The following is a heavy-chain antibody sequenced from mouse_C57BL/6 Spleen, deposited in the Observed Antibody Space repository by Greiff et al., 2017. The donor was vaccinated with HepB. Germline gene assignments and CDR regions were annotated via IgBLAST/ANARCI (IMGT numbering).Heavy chain of an antibody. CDR1: GYTFTSYW. CDR2: INPSNGGT. CDR3: AREGKFQRRYFDV. V-gene: IGHV1-53*01. Sequence: VQLQQPGTELVKPGASVKLSCKASGYTFTSYWMHWVKQRPGQGLEWIGNINPSNGGTNYNEKFKSKATLTVDKSSSTAYMQLSSLTSEDSAVYYCAREGKFQRRYFDVWGTGTTVTVSS. J-gene: IGHJ1*03.